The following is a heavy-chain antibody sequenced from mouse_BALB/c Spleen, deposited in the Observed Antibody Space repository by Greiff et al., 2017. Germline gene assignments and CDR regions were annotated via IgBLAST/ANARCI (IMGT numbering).Heavy chain of an antibody. CDR3: ARHPTGTDFDY. Sequence: DVMLVESGGGLVKPGGSLKLSCAASGFAFSSYDMSWVRQTPEKRLEWVAYISSGGGSTYYPDTVKGRFTISRDNARNTLYLQMSSLKSEDTAMYYCARHPTGTDFDYWGQGTTLTVSS. CDR1: GFAFSSYD. J-gene: IGHJ2*01. CDR2: ISSGGGST. V-gene: IGHV5-12-1*01. D-gene: IGHD4-1*01.